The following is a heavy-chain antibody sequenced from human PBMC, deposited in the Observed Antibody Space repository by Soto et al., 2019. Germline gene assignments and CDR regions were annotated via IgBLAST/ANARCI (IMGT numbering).Heavy chain of an antibody. CDR3: ARSPYCGTECNSGYLDF. V-gene: IGHV3-53*01. Sequence: GGSLRLSCATSGFVVNRNYMHWVRQAPGKGLEWVSVMYSDGKTYYGESVKGRFTISRDNSKNTVFHHMKSLRAEDTAVYYCARSPYCGTECNSGYLDFWGQGSLVTVSS. D-gene: IGHD2-21*01. CDR2: MYSDGKT. J-gene: IGHJ4*02. CDR1: GFVVNRNY.